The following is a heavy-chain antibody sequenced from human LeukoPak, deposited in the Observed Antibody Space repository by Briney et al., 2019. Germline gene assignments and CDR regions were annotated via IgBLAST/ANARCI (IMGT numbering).Heavy chain of an antibody. V-gene: IGHV3-21*06. D-gene: IGHD3-16*01. CDR2: ISGRSSHT. CDR3: GRAFPPLRTSSAGDL. Sequence: AGGSLRLSCAASGFTFSSYDMNWVRQAPGKGLEWISAISGRSSHTYYGDSVKGRFSISRDNAKNLLYLQMNGLGAEDTAVYYCGRAFPPLRTSSAGDLWGQGTLVTVSS. J-gene: IGHJ4*02. CDR1: GFTFSSYD.